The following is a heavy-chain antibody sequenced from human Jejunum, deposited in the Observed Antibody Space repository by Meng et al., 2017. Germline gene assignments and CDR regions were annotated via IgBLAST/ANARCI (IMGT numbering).Heavy chain of an antibody. V-gene: IGHV6-1*01. Sequence: SQTLLLTCAISGDSVSNTGAAWHWIRQSPSRGLEWLGRTYYRSRWYTDYGESVKSRLTINPDTYTNQFSLQLTSVTPEDTAVYFCARAGTGDTRYFDFWGRGTLVTVSS. CDR3: ARAGTGDTRYFDF. J-gene: IGHJ4*02. D-gene: IGHD7-27*01. CDR2: TYYRSRWYT. CDR1: GDSVSNTGAA.